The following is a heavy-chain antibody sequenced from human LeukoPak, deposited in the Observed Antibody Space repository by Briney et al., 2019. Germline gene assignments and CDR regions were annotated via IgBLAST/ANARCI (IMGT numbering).Heavy chain of an antibody. CDR2: ISAGGSDT. CDR1: GFTFSSYA. D-gene: IGHD6-13*01. V-gene: IGHV3-23*01. CDR3: AKNGYSASWYLIFDY. J-gene: IGHJ4*02. Sequence: GGSLRLSCAAPGFTFSSYAMSWVRQAPGKGLEWVSSISAGGSDTYYADSVKGRFTFSRDNSKNTLYLQMNSLRAEDTAIHYCAKNGYSASWYLIFDYWGQGTLVTVSS.